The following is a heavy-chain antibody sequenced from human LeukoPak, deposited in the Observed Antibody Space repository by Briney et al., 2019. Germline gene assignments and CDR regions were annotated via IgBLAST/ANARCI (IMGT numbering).Heavy chain of an antibody. CDR1: GFTFGDYA. CDR2: IRSKAYGGTT. J-gene: IGHJ4*02. CDR3: TRALPYYYDSSGYLNY. V-gene: IGHV3-49*04. D-gene: IGHD3-22*01. Sequence: GGSLRLSCTASGFTFGDYAMSWVRQAPGKGLEWVGFIRSKAYGGTTEYAASVKGRFTISRDDSKSIADLQMNSLKTEDTAVYYCTRALPYYYDSSGYLNYWGQGTLVTVSS.